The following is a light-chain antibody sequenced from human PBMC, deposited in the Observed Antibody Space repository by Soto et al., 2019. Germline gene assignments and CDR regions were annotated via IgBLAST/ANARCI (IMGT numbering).Light chain of an antibody. Sequence: EIVMTQSPATLSVSPGEGATLSCRASQSIRRNLAWHQRKPGQAPRLLMYDASTRATGVPARFSGGGSGTEFTLTISSLQSEDFVVYYCHQGNNWPLTFGGGTKVDIK. CDR3: HQGNNWPLT. V-gene: IGKV3-15*01. J-gene: IGKJ4*01. CDR1: QSIRRN. CDR2: DAS.